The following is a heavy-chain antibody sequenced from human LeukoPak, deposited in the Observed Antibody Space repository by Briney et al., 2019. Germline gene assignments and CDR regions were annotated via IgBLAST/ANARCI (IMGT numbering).Heavy chain of an antibody. D-gene: IGHD3-22*01. CDR2: INWNGGST. V-gene: IGHV3-20*04. CDR1: GFIFDDYG. Sequence: GGSLRLSCAASGFIFDDYGMSWVRQAPGKGLEWVSGINWNGGSTGYADSVKGRFTISRDNAKNSLYLQMNSLRAEDTALYYCAREWGYDTSGYYGIYFDYWGQGTLVTVSS. CDR3: AREWGYDTSGYYGIYFDY. J-gene: IGHJ4*02.